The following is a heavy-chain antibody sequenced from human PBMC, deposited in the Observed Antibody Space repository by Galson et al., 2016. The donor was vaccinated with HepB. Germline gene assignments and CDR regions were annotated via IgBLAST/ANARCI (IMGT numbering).Heavy chain of an antibody. Sequence: SLRLSCAASGFNFRSHVMHWVRQPPGKGLEWVATISDDAAKTYYVDSVKGRFTISRDNSMNTVDVQMSSLGHEDTALYYCARGRQGYCTAGACPPPDYWGQGTLVTVSS. J-gene: IGHJ4*02. CDR3: ARGRQGYCTAGACPPPDY. V-gene: IGHV3-30-3*01. D-gene: IGHD2-8*02. CDR1: GFNFRSHV. CDR2: ISDDAAKT.